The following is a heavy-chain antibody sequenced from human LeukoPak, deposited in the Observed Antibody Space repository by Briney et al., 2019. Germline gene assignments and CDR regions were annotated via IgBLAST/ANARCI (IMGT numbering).Heavy chain of an antibody. J-gene: IGHJ4*02. CDR1: RYIFTSYY. CDR3: VRDRGSSWFADY. CDR2: INPNNGGT. D-gene: IGHD6-13*01. V-gene: IGHV1-2*02. Sequence: ASVKVSCKASRYIFTSYYIHWVRRGPGQGLEWMGWINPNNGGTKYAQKFQGRVTMTTDTSITTAYMELSRLRSDDTAMYYCVRDRGSSWFADYWGQGTLLTVSS.